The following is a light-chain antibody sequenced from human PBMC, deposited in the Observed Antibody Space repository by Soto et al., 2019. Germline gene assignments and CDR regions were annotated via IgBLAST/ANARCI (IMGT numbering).Light chain of an antibody. CDR3: HQYNTRPQT. V-gene: IGKV3-15*01. CDR2: GAS. CDR1: QTVGSN. Sequence: EVVLTQSPATLSVSPGERATLSCRASQTVGSNLAWYQHKPGQAPRLLISGASTRATGVPARFGGSGSGTEFALTITGLQSEDFTVYFWHQYNTRPQTFGQGTKVDIK. J-gene: IGKJ1*01.